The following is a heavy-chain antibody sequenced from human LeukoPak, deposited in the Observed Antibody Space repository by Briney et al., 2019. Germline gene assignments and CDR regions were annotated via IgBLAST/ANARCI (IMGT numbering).Heavy chain of an antibody. CDR1: GFTFSSYA. Sequence: GGSLRLSCAASGFTFSSYAMHWVRQAPGKGLEWVAVISYDGSNKYYADSAKGRFTISRDNSKNTLYLQMNSLRAEDTAVYYCARDLYCSSTSCSITMVRGVITIPPLGYWGQGTLVTVSS. CDR3: ARDLYCSSTSCSITMVRGVITIPPLGY. J-gene: IGHJ4*02. D-gene: IGHD3-10*01. CDR2: ISYDGSNK. V-gene: IGHV3-30*04.